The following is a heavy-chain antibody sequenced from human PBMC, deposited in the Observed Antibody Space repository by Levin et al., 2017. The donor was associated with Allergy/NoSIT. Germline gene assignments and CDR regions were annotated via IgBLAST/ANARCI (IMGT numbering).Heavy chain of an antibody. Sequence: ASVKVSCKTSGGTFSNYAIIWVRQAPGQGLEWLGGIIPIFGGPDYAQKFQGRLTLTTNESASTAYMELSSLTYEDTAVYYCAGGSRGFSEWATRYIWFDPWGQGSPVTVSS. V-gene: IGHV1-69*05. CDR1: GGTFSNYA. CDR3: AGGSRGFSEWATRYIWFDP. CDR2: IIPIFGGP. D-gene: IGHD3-3*01. J-gene: IGHJ5*02.